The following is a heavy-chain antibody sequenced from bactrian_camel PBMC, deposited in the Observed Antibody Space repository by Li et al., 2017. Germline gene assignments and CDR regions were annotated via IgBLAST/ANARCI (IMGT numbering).Heavy chain of an antibody. CDR3: ATGGRLRYGGSWSEDSRY. D-gene: IGHD6*01. CDR2: VNTGGSNT. Sequence: VQLVESGGGMMQPGGSLTHSCATSGFTFSNSYMAWVRQAPGKGLEWVSMVNTGGSNTYYADSVKGRFTISRDNAKNTLYLQLNSLKPEDTAVYYCATGGRLRYGGSWSEDSRYWGQGTQVTVS. V-gene: IGHV3-2*01. J-gene: IGHJ6*01. CDR1: GFTFSNSY.